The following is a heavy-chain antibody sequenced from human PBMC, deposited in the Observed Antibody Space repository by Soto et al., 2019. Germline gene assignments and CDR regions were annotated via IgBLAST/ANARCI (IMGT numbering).Heavy chain of an antibody. CDR2: IYNSGST. Sequence: SGTRSLTCTVSVGSFGSYYWTWIRHPPGKGLGGIGEIYNSGSTKYNPSLKSRVTISVDTSKNQFSLKVSSVTAADTAVYYCARDLGLRSSGDLYYYYMYVWGQGTSVPVSS. CDR3: ARDLGLRSSGDLYYYYMYV. CDR1: VGSFGSYY. D-gene: IGHD5-12*01. J-gene: IGHJ6*03. V-gene: IGHV4-34*01.